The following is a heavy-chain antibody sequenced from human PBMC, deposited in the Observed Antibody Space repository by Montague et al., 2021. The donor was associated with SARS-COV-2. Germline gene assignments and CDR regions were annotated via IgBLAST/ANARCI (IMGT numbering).Heavy chain of an antibody. CDR2: INHSGST. Sequence: SETLSLTCAVYGGSFSGYYWSWIRQPPGKGLEWIGEINHSGSTNYNPSLKSRVTISVDTSKNQFSLKLSPVTAADTAVYYCARGRYSSSWYGVLNWFDPWGQGTLVTVSS. D-gene: IGHD6-13*01. CDR1: GGSFSGYY. V-gene: IGHV4-34*01. CDR3: ARGRYSSSWYGVLNWFDP. J-gene: IGHJ5*02.